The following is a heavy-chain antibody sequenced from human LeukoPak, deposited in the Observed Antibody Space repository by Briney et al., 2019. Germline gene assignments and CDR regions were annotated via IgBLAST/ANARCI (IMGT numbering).Heavy chain of an antibody. Sequence: PSGTLSLTCAVSGGSISSSNWWSWVRQPPGKGLEWIGEIYHSGSTNYNPSLKSRVTISVDKSKNQFSLKLSSVTAADTAVYYCARMYYYDSSGWDAFDIWGQGTMVTVSS. CDR3: ARMYYYDSSGWDAFDI. D-gene: IGHD3-22*01. CDR1: GGSISSSNW. J-gene: IGHJ3*02. V-gene: IGHV4-4*02. CDR2: IYHSGST.